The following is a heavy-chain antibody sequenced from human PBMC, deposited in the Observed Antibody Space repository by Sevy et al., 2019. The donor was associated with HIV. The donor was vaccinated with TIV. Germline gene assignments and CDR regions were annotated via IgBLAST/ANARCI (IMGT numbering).Heavy chain of an antibody. Sequence: GGSLRLSCAASGFTFSNYNMYWVRQAPGEGLKWVSSISSSSADIYYTDSVKGRFTVSRDNSRKSLFLQMNGLSAEDTALYYCARDLLVGSTYVFDIWGRGTIVTVSS. J-gene: IGHJ3*02. V-gene: IGHV3-21*01. D-gene: IGHD1-26*01. CDR1: GFTFSNYN. CDR3: ARDLLVGSTYVFDI. CDR2: ISSSSADI.